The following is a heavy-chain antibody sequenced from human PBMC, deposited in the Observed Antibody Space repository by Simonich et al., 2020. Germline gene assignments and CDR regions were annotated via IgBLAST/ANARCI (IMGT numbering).Heavy chain of an antibody. J-gene: IGHJ1*01. V-gene: IGHV4-34*01. D-gene: IGHD6-13*01. CDR1: GGSFSGYY. Sequence: QVQLQQWGAGLLKPSETLSLTCAVYGGSFSGYYWSWIRQPPGKGLEWIGEINHSESTNYTPSLKRRVTISVDTSKNQFSLKLSSVTAADTAVYYCARGLRVAAAGTAFQHWGQGTLVTVSS. CDR3: ARGLRVAAAGTAFQH. CDR2: INHSEST.